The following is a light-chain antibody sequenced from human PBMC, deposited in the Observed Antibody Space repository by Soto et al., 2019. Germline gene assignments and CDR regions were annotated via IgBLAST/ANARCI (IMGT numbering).Light chain of an antibody. Sequence: QSVLTQPASVSGSPGQSITISCTGTSSDVGGYNYVSWYQQHPGKAPKLMIYDVSNRPSGVSNRFSGSKSGNTASLTISGLQAEDEADYYSSSYTSSSPYVFGTGTKVTVL. CDR1: SSDVGGYNY. V-gene: IGLV2-14*01. CDR2: DVS. J-gene: IGLJ1*01. CDR3: SSYTSSSPYV.